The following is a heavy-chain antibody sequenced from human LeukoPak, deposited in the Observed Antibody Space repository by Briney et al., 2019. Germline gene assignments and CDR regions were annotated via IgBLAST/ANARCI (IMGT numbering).Heavy chain of an antibody. V-gene: IGHV3-21*01. J-gene: IGHJ4*02. CDR1: GFTFSSYS. CDR3: ARNLRFLEWLIDY. D-gene: IGHD3-3*01. Sequence: GGSLRLSRAASGFTFSSYSMNWVRQAPGKGLEWVSSISSSSSYIYYADSVKGRFTISRDNAKNSLYLQMNSLRAEDTAVYYCARNLRFLEWLIDYWGQGTLVTVSS. CDR2: ISSSSSYI.